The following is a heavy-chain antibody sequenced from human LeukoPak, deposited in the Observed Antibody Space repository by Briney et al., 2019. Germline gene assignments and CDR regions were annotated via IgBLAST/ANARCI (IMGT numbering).Heavy chain of an antibody. D-gene: IGHD6-19*01. CDR1: GYRFTRYW. CDR3: ARLPPRYSSGWYSPDY. CDR2: IYPGDSDT. V-gene: IGHV5-51*01. J-gene: IGHJ4*02. Sequence: GDSLQMTCKSSGYRFTRYWVARVRQMPRKGREWIVIIYPGDSDTRYSPSFQGQVTISADKSISTAYLQWSSLKASDTAMYYCARLPPRYSSGWYSPDYWGQGTLVTVSS.